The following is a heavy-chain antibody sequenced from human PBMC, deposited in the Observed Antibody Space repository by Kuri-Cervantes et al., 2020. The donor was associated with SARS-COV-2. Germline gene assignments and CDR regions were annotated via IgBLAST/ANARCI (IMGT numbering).Heavy chain of an antibody. CDR1: GFTFSRYG. CDR2: INSDGSST. J-gene: IGHJ3*02. Sequence: LSLTCAASGFTFSRYGMHWVRQAPGKGLVWVSRINSDGSSTSYADSVKGRFTISRDNAKNTLYLQMNSLRAEDTAVYYCARDPDSSGWYAGDAFDIWGQGTMVTVSS. CDR3: ARDPDSSGWYAGDAFDI. D-gene: IGHD6-19*01. V-gene: IGHV3-74*01.